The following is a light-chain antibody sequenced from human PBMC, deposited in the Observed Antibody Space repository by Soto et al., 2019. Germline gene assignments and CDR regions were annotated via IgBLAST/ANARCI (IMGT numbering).Light chain of an antibody. Sequence: DMQMTQSPXSVSASVGDRVTITCRASQGISNWLAWYQQKPGKAPKLLIYAATTLQSGVPSRFSGNGXXXXFXLTISSLQPEDFATHYCQQANSFPLTFGGGTKVEIK. CDR3: QQANSFPLT. V-gene: IGKV1-12*01. J-gene: IGKJ4*01. CDR2: AAT. CDR1: QGISNW.